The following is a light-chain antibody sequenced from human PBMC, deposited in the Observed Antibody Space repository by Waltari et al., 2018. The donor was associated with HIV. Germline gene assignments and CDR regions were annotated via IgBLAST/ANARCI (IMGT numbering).Light chain of an antibody. CDR3: GTDHGSGSNFVYR. J-gene: IGLJ2*01. V-gene: IGLV9-49*01. Sequence: QPVLTQPPSESDSLAASVTPTCTFSSGSSHNKVDWYKERAGKGPRFLMRVGSGGIVGSKVDDIPDRFSVWGSGLNRSLIIKNIQEEDESDYRCGTDHGSGSNFVYRFGGGTKLTVL. CDR2: VGSGGIVG. CDR1: SGSSHNK.